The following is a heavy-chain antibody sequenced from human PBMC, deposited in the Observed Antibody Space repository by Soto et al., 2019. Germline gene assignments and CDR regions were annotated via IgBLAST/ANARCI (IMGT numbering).Heavy chain of an antibody. V-gene: IGHV4-30-4*01. D-gene: IGHD3-22*01. CDR1: GASIHNGGHF. CDR2: IHNSGSP. Sequence: SETLSLTCSVSGASIHNGGHFWSWIRQSPGRGLEWIGHIHNSGSPYNNPSLRNRVTISADTSMNQFSLKLSSVTAADTAVYYCARGSYYYDSSGYYHYWGQGTLVTVSS. J-gene: IGHJ4*02. CDR3: ARGSYYYDSSGYYHY.